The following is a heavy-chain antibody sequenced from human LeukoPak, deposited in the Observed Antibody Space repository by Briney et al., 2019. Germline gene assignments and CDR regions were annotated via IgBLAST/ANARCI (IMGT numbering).Heavy chain of an antibody. CDR2: ISSSGSTI. J-gene: IGHJ4*02. V-gene: IGHV3-48*03. D-gene: IGHD3-10*01. Sequence: GGSLRLSCAASGFNFANHAMSWVRQAPGKGLEWVSYISSSGSTIYYADSVKGRFTISRDNAKNTLYLQMNSLRAEDTAVYYCARDRGEYYFDYWGQGTLVTVSS. CDR1: GFNFANHA. CDR3: ARDRGEYYFDY.